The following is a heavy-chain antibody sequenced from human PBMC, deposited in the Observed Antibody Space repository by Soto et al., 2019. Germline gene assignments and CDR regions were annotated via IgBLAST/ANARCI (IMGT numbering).Heavy chain of an antibody. J-gene: IGHJ4*02. CDR3: AGYTDGWTNDY. D-gene: IGHD6-19*01. Sequence: PSETLSLTCTVSGGSISSGYYWAWIRQPPGEGLEWIGCMSHSGRTYNNPSLKSRVTISRDTSKNQFSLLLTSVTAADTAVYFCAGYTDGWTNDYWGQGTLVTVSS. V-gene: IGHV4-38-2*02. CDR1: GGSISSGYY. CDR2: MSHSGRT.